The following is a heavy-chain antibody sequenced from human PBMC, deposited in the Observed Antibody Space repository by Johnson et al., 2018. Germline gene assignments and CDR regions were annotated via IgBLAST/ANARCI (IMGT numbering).Heavy chain of an antibody. D-gene: IGHD3-22*01. V-gene: IGHV3-43D*03. CDR2: ISWDGGST. J-gene: IGHJ1*01. Sequence: VQLVQSGGVVVQPGGSLRLSCAASGFTFDDYAMHWVRQAPGKGLAWVSLISWDGGSTYYADPVKGRFTISRENSKYSLYLQMNSLRAEDTALYYWAKDMGPPRSYYESSGPFHHWGQGTLVTVSS. CDR1: GFTFDDYA. CDR3: AKDMGPPRSYYESSGPFHH.